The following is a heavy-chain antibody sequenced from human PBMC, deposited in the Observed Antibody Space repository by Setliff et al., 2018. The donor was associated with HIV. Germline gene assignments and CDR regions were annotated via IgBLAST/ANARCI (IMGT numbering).Heavy chain of an antibody. D-gene: IGHD3-10*01. V-gene: IGHV3-23*03. Sequence: GGSLRLSCAASGFTFSSYAMTWVRQAPGKGVEWVSVIFSGGDSTYYADSVKGRFIISRDNSKNTLYLQMNSLRAEDTAVYFCARYVRPPYYFDYWGQGALVTVSS. J-gene: IGHJ4*02. CDR1: GFTFSSYA. CDR2: IFSGGDST. CDR3: ARYVRPPYYFDY.